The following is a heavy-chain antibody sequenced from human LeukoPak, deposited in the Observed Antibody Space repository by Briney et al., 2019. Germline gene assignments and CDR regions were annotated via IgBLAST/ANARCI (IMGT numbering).Heavy chain of an antibody. V-gene: IGHV1-46*01. Sequence: ASVKVSCKASGYTFTTYYMHWVRQAPGQGLEWMGIINCSGGSTIYAQKFQGRVTMTRDTSTRTVYMELSSLRSEDTGVYYCARESSVTAMDIGSYWGQGTLVTVSS. CDR2: INCSGGST. J-gene: IGHJ4*02. CDR1: GYTFTTYY. D-gene: IGHD2-2*03. CDR3: ARESSVTAMDIGSY.